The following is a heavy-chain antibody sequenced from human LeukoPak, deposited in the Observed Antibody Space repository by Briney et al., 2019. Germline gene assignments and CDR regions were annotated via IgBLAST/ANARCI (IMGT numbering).Heavy chain of an antibody. CDR1: GGSTSTSNYY. V-gene: IGHV4-39*07. Sequence: SETLSLTCTVSGGSTSTSNYYWGWIRQPPGKGLEWIGNIFYSGSTYYSPSLKRRVTISLDPSKNQFSLKLSSVTAADTAVYYCARDWGYDSSGYYYGWFDPWGQGTLVSVSS. CDR3: ARDWGYDSSGYYYGWFDP. J-gene: IGHJ5*02. CDR2: IFYSGST. D-gene: IGHD3-22*01.